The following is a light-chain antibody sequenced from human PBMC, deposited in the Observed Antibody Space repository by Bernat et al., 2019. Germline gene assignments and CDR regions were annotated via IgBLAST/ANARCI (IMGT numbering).Light chain of an antibody. Sequence: VMTQTPLVLSVTLGQPASISCKSSQSLSHTDGRTYLSWYLQKAGQPPQVLIYEVSNRFSGVADRFSGSGSGTDFTLRISRVEAEDVGFYYCMQSSLLPYTFGPGTKLGIK. CDR3: MQSSLLPYT. J-gene: IGKJ2*01. CDR1: QSLSHTDGRTY. V-gene: IGKV2D-29*01. CDR2: EVS.